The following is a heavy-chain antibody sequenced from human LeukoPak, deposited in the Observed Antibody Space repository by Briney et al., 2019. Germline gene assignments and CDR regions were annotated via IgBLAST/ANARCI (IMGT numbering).Heavy chain of an antibody. CDR3: ARGFLRYQLPLGY. Sequence: PSETLSLTCAVYGGSFSGYYWSWIRQPPGKWLEWIGEINHSGSTNYNPSLKSRVTISVDTSKNQFSLKLSSVTAADTAVYYCARGFLRYQLPLGYWGQGTLVTVSS. J-gene: IGHJ4*02. CDR2: INHSGST. V-gene: IGHV4-34*01. D-gene: IGHD2-2*01. CDR1: GGSFSGYY.